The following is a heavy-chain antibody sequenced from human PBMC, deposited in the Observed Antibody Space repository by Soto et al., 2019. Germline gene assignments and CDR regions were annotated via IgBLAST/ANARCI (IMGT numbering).Heavy chain of an antibody. D-gene: IGHD3-22*01. CDR2: IIPIFGTA. J-gene: IGHJ5*02. CDR1: GGTFSSYA. Sequence: SVKFSCTASGGTFSSYAISWVRQAPGQGLEWMGGIIPIFGTANYAQKFQGRVTITADESTSTAYMELSSLRSEDTAVYYCASSGYGWFDPWGQGTLVTVSS. V-gene: IGHV1-69*13. CDR3: ASSGYGWFDP.